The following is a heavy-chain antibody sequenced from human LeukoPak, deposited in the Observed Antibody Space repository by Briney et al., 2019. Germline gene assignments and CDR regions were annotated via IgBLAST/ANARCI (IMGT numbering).Heavy chain of an antibody. CDR1: GGSISSSSYY. J-gene: IGHJ4*02. V-gene: IGHV4-39*07. CDR2: INHSGST. Sequence: SETLSLTCTVSGGSISSSSYYWGWIRQPPGKGLEWIGEINHSGSTNYNPSLKSRVTISVDTSKNQFSLKLSSVTAADTAVYYCARPSSSFTRRYYFGYWGQGTLVTVSS. D-gene: IGHD6-13*01. CDR3: ARPSSSFTRRYYFGY.